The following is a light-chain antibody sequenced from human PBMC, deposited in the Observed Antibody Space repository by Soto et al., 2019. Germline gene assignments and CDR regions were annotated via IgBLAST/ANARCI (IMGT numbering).Light chain of an antibody. J-gene: IGKJ2*01. V-gene: IGKV1-39*01. CDR3: QQSHSIPYT. CDR1: QTISSY. Sequence: DIQMTQSPSSLSASVGDRVTITCRASQTISSYLNLYPQKPGKAPKLLIYAASSLQSGVPSRFRGSGSGTDFTPTIICLQPEDFATYYCQQSHSIPYTFGQGTKLEIK. CDR2: AAS.